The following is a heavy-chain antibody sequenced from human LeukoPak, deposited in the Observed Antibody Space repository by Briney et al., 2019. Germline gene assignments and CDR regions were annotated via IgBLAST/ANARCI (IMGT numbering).Heavy chain of an antibody. CDR2: IYTSGST. J-gene: IGHJ4*02. V-gene: IGHV4-4*07. CDR1: GGSISSYY. D-gene: IGHD5-12*01. Sequence: PSETLSLTCTVSGGSISSYYWSWIRQPAGKGLEWIGRIYTSGSTNYNPSLKSRVTMSVDTSKNQFSLKLSSVTAADTAVYYCARDVYSGYDFEAYYFDYWGQGTLVTVSS. CDR3: ARDVYSGYDFEAYYFDY.